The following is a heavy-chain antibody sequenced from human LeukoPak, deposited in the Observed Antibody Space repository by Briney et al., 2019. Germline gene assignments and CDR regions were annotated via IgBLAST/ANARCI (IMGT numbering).Heavy chain of an antibody. V-gene: IGHV4-34*01. Sequence: SETLSLTCAVHGGSFSGYYWSWIRQPPGKGLEWIGEINHSGSTNYNPSLKSRVTISVDTSKNQFSLKLSSVTAADTAVYYCARGDTMDWFDPWGQGTLVTVSS. D-gene: IGHD3-10*01. CDR2: INHSGST. CDR1: GGSFSGYY. CDR3: ARGDTMDWFDP. J-gene: IGHJ5*02.